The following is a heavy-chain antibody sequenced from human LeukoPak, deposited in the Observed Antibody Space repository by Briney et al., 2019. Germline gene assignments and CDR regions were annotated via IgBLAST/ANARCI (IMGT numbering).Heavy chain of an antibody. J-gene: IGHJ4*02. CDR2: IYYSGST. CDR1: GGSISSYY. CDR3: ARAGPQYYDFWSGYYSFDY. D-gene: IGHD3-3*01. Sequence: SETLSLTCTVSGGSISSYYWSWLRQPPGKGLEWIGYIYYSGSTNYNPSLTSRVTISVDTSKNQFSLKLSSVTAADTAVYYCARAGPQYYDFWSGYYSFDYWGRGTLVTVSS. V-gene: IGHV4-59*01.